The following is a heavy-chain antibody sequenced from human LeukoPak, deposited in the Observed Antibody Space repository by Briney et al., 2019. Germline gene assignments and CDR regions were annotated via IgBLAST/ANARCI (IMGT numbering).Heavy chain of an antibody. CDR1: XFTFSTYA. CDR3: AKDPPILRWSFDY. CDR2: ITNGGGTT. J-gene: IGHJ4*02. V-gene: IGHV3-23*01. Sequence: XLXLSCXXSXFTFSTYAMSWVRRTPGKGLEWVSAITNGGGTTYYADSVKGRFTISRDNSKNTLYLQMNSLRAEDTAVYYCAKDPPILRWSFDYWGQGTLVTVSS. D-gene: IGHD4-23*01.